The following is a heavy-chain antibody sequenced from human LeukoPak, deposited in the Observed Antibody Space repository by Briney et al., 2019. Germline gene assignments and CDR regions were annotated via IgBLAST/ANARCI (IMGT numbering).Heavy chain of an antibody. CDR3: AKDKVSGSSWYTYFDY. D-gene: IGHD6-13*01. V-gene: IGHV3-21*04. CDR2: ISSSSSYI. J-gene: IGHJ4*02. CDR1: GFNFSIYA. Sequence: GGSLRLSCAASGFNFSIYAMTWVRQAPGKGLEWVSSISSSSSYIYYADSVKGRFTISRDNAKNSLYLQMNSLRAEDTALYYCAKDKVSGSSWYTYFDYWGRGTLVTVSS.